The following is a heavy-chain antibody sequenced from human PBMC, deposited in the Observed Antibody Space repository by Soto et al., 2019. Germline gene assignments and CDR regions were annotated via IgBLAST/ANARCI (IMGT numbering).Heavy chain of an antibody. CDR3: ARDPGIPAAMDLYYYYGMDV. Sequence: SETLSLTCSVSDDSINSDKYYWGWIRQPPGKGLEWIGNIYYRGNTNYNPSLQSRVTISVDKSKNQFSLKLSSVTAADTAVYYCARDPGIPAAMDLYYYYGMDVWGQGTTVTVSS. CDR1: DDSINSDKYY. J-gene: IGHJ6*02. CDR2: IYYRGNT. D-gene: IGHD2-2*01. V-gene: IGHV4-39*07.